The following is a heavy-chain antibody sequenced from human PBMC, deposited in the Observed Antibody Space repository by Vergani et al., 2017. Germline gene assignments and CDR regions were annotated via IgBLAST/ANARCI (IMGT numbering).Heavy chain of an antibody. J-gene: IGHJ6*02. CDR2: IYYSGST. CDR1: GRSISSGDYY. CDR3: ARWGIYCSGGSCYSYGMDV. Sequence: QVQLQESGPGLVKPSQTLSLTCTVSGRSISSGDYYWSWIRQPPGKGLEWIGYIYYSGSTYYNPSLKSRVTISVDTSKNQFSLKLSSVTAADTAVYYCARWGIYCSGGSCYSYGMDVWGQGTTVTVSS. D-gene: IGHD2-15*01. V-gene: IGHV4-30-4*08.